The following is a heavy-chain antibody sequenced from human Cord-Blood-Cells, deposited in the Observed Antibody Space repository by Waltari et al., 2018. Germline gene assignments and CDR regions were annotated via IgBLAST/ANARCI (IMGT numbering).Heavy chain of an antibody. CDR2: IYYSGST. D-gene: IGHD3-3*01. V-gene: IGHV4-59*01. J-gene: IGHJ6*02. CDR1: GGSISSYY. Sequence: QVQLQESGPGLVKPSETLSLTCTVSGGSISSYYWSWIRQPPGKGLEWIGYIYYSGSTNYNPSLKSRVTISVDTSKNQFSLKLSSVTAADTAVYYCARGAVADFWSGPLDYYYGMDVWGQGTTVTVSS. CDR3: ARGAVADFWSGPLDYYYGMDV.